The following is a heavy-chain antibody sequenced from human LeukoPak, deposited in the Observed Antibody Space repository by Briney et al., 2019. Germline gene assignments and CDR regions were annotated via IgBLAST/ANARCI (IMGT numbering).Heavy chain of an antibody. D-gene: IGHD3-3*01. Sequence: SETLSLTCTVSGGSISTSGYYWGWIRQPPGKGLEWIGNIYHSGSTYYNPSLKSRVSISVDTSKNQFSLQLNSVTPEDTAVYYCARSRFLEWLTHENVVATISAFDIWGQGTMVTVSS. CDR2: IYHSGST. CDR1: GGSISTSGYY. J-gene: IGHJ3*02. V-gene: IGHV4-39*01. CDR3: ARSRFLEWLTHENVVATISAFDI.